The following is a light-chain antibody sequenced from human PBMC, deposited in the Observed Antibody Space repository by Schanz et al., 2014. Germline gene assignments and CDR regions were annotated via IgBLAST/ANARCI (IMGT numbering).Light chain of an antibody. CDR2: DAF. V-gene: IGKV3-11*01. Sequence: DSVLTQSPGTLSLSPGERATLSCRASQSVSSYLAWYQQKPGQAPRLLIYDAFNRATDIPDRFSGSGSGTDFTLTISGLEPEDSAVYYCQQRSDWPPIFTFGPGTTVHLK. CDR3: QQRSDWPPIFT. CDR1: QSVSSY. J-gene: IGKJ3*01.